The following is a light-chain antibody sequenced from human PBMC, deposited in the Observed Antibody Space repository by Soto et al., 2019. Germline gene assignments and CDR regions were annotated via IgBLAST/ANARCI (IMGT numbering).Light chain of an antibody. V-gene: IGKV3-20*01. CDR2: DTS. CDR1: QTVGSY. Sequence: EIVLTQSPATLSLSPGERATLSCRASQTVGSYLAWFRQTPGQAPRLLICDTSIRATGIPARFSGSGSGTDFTLTISRLEPEDFAVYYCHQYGSSPATFGQGTKVDIK. CDR3: HQYGSSPAT. J-gene: IGKJ1*01.